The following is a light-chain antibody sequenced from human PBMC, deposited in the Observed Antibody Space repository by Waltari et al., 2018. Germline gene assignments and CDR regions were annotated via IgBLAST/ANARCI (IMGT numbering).Light chain of an antibody. CDR2: DDT. J-gene: IGLJ3*02. CDR3: QVWDHDSDRGV. CDR1: RLALKT. Sequence: YVLTQQPSVSVAPGQTAMIPCGGSRLALKTAHWYQRKPGLAPVLVVYDDTDRPSVIPERFSGSKSGNTATLTISRVEVGDEGDYYCQVWDHDSDRGVFGGGTNLTVL. V-gene: IGLV3-21*02.